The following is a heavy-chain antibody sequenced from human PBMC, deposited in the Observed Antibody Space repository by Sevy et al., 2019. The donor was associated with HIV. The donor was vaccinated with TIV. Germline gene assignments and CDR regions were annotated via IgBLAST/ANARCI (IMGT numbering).Heavy chain of an antibody. Sequence: SETLSLTCTVSGDSISSSNYYWGWIRQPPGKGLEWIGSIFYNWNSYYNPSLKSRVTMSVDTSKNQLALKLSSVTAADTAVYCCARIGRDGYNSCSDYWGRGILVTVSS. CDR2: IFYNWNS. V-gene: IGHV4-39*01. D-gene: IGHD5-12*01. CDR3: ARIGRDGYNSCSDY. CDR1: GDSISSSNYY. J-gene: IGHJ4*02.